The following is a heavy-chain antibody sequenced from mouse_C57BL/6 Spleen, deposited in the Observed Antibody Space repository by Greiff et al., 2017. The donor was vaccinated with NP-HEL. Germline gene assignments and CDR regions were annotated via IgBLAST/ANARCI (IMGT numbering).Heavy chain of an antibody. CDR3: SKTAQATGNWFAY. Sequence: EVQLQQSGPELVKPGASVKISCKASGYSFTGYYMNLVKQSPEKSLEWIGEINPSTGGTTYNQKFKAKATLTVDKSSSTAYMQLKSLTSEDSAVYYCSKTAQATGNWFAYWGQGTLVTVSA. V-gene: IGHV1-42*01. J-gene: IGHJ3*01. D-gene: IGHD3-2*02. CDR1: GYSFTGYY. CDR2: INPSTGGT.